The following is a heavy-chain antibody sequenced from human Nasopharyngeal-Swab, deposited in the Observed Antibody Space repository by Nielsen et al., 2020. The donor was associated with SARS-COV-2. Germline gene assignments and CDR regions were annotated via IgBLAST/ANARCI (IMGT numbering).Heavy chain of an antibody. CDR1: GGSISSSSYY. Sequence: SETLSLTCTVSGGSISSSSYYWGWIRQPPGKGLEWIGSIYYSGSTYYNPSLKSRVTISVDTSKNQFSLKLSSVTAADTAVYYCARETLYFSGGSCRSTFDPWGQGTLVTVSS. CDR3: ARETLYFSGGSCRSTFDP. CDR2: IYYSGST. V-gene: IGHV4-39*07. J-gene: IGHJ5*02. D-gene: IGHD2-15*01.